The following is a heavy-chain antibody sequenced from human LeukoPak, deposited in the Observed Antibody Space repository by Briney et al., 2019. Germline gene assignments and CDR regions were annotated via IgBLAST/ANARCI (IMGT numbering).Heavy chain of an antibody. CDR3: ARGAPSMMVDGMDV. CDR2: INHSGST. D-gene: IGHD3-22*01. J-gene: IGHJ6*02. Sequence: ASETLSLTCAVYGGSFSGYYWSWIRQPPGKGLEWIGEINHSGSTNYNPSLKSRVTISVDTSKNQFSLKLSSVTAADTAVYYCARGAPSMMVDGMDVWGQGTTVTVSS. V-gene: IGHV4-34*01. CDR1: GGSFSGYY.